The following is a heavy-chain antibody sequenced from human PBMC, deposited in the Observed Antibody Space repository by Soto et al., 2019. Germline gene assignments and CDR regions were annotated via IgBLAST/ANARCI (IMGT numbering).Heavy chain of an antibody. J-gene: IGHJ3*02. Sequence: QVQLVESGGGVVQPGRSLRLSCAASGFTFSSYAMHWVRQAPGKGLEWVAVISYDGSNKYYADSVKGRFTISRDNSKNTLYLQMNSLRVEDRGVYYWARANSGWDKEAFDSWGQGTMVTVSS. CDR3: ARANSGWDKEAFDS. D-gene: IGHD6-19*01. CDR1: GFTFSSYA. V-gene: IGHV3-30-3*01. CDR2: ISYDGSNK.